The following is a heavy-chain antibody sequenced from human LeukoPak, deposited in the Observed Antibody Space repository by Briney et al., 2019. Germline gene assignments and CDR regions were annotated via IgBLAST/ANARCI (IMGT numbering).Heavy chain of an antibody. Sequence: GGSLRLSCAASGFTFSSYWMSWVRQAPGKGLEWVANIKQDGSEKYYVDSVKGRFTISRDNAKNSLYPQMNSLRAEDTAVYYCARDQGSYYDFWSGYFDAFDIWGQGTMVTVSS. CDR1: GFTFSSYW. D-gene: IGHD3-3*01. J-gene: IGHJ3*02. V-gene: IGHV3-7*01. CDR2: IKQDGSEK. CDR3: ARDQGSYYDFWSGYFDAFDI.